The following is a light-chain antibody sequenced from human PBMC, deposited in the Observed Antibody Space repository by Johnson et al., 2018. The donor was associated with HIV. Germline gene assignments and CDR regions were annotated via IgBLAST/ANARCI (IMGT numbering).Light chain of an antibody. CDR1: SSNIGNNY. V-gene: IGLV1-51*02. CDR3: GTWDSGLNTYV. J-gene: IGLJ1*01. Sequence: QSVLTQPPSVSAAPGHKVTISCSGSSSNIGNNYVSWYQQLPGTAPKVLIYENNKRPSGIPDRFSGSKSGTSATLDITGLQTGDEADYYCGTWDSGLNTYVFGTGTKVTAL. CDR2: ENN.